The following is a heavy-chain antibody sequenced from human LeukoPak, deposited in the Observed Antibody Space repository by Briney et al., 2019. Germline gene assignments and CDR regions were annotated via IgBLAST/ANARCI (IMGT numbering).Heavy chain of an antibody. J-gene: IGHJ4*02. CDR3: AKDTSVDYGDYFDY. D-gene: IGHD4-17*01. Sequence: QPGGSLRLSCAASGFTFSSYAMSWVRQAPGKGLEWVTAISGSGGSTYYADSVKGRFTISRGNSKNTLYLQMNSLRAEDTAVYYCAKDTSVDYGDYFDYWGKGTLVTVSS. V-gene: IGHV3-23*01. CDR1: GFTFSSYA. CDR2: ISGSGGST.